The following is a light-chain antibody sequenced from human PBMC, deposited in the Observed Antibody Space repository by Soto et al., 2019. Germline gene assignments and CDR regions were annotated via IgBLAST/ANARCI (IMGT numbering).Light chain of an antibody. CDR1: SGHSNYA. J-gene: IGLJ2*01. CDR2: LNSDGTH. V-gene: IGLV4-69*01. CDR3: QTWDTGIRVV. Sequence: QTVVTQSPSASASLGASVKLTCTLSSGHSNYAIAWHQQQPEKGPRYLMKLNSDGTHRKGDGIPARFSGSSSGAERYLTISSLQSEDEADYFCQTWDTGIRVVFGGGTQLTVL.